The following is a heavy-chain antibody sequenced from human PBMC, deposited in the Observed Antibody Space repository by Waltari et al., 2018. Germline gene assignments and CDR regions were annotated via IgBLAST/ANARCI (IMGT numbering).Heavy chain of an antibody. CDR1: GGTFSSYT. CDR2: IIPILGIA. J-gene: IGHJ6*02. V-gene: IGHV1-69*08. CDR3: ARDGGGGRGGMDV. Sequence: QVQLVQSGCEVKKPGSSVKVSCKASGGTFSSYTISWVRQAPGQGLEWMGRIIPILGIANYAQKFQGRVTITADKSTSTAYMELSSLRSEDTAVYYCARDGGGGRGGMDVWGQGTTVTVSS. D-gene: IGHD2-15*01.